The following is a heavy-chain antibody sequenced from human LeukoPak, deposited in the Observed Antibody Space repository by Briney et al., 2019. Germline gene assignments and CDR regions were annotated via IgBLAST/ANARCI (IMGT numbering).Heavy chain of an antibody. J-gene: IGHJ4*02. CDR3: ARRAGAYSHPYDY. Sequence: GGSLRLSCAASGFTFSSYEMNWVRQAPGKGLEWVSGITGSGATTYYADSVKGRFTISRDNSKNTLYLQMNSLRAEDTAVYYCARRAGAYSHPYDYWGQGTLVTVSS. V-gene: IGHV3-23*01. CDR1: GFTFSSYE. CDR2: ITGSGATT. D-gene: IGHD4/OR15-4a*01.